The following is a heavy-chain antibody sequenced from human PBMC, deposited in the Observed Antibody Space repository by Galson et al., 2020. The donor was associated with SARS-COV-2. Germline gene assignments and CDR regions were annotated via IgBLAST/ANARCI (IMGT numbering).Heavy chain of an antibody. CDR3: ARVRYYYGMDV. CDR2: STTHTGNP. CDR1: GFTITNYA. Sequence: ASVKVSFKASGFTITNYAMNWVRQAPGQGLEWMGWSTTHTGNPAYAQGFTGRFVFSLDTSVSTAYLQISSLKAEDTAVYYCARVRYYYGMDVWGQGTTVTVSS. J-gene: IGHJ6*02. V-gene: IGHV7-4-1*02. D-gene: IGHD4-17*01.